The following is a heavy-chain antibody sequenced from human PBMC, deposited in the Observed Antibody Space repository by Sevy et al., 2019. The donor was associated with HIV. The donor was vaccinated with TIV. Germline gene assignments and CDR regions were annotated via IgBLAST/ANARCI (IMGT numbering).Heavy chain of an antibody. J-gene: IGHJ4*01. V-gene: IGHV3-7*01. CDR1: RFTFKTYW. D-gene: IGHD1-26*01. CDR2: IKEDGSAK. CDR3: ARDSPGYGGYSY. Sequence: GGSLRLSCAASRFTFKTYWMSWVRQAPGKGLEWVGNIKEDGSAKYYADSVRGRFTISRENAKNSLYLQMSSLRVEDRAVYYCARDSPGYGGYSYWGQGTLVTVSS.